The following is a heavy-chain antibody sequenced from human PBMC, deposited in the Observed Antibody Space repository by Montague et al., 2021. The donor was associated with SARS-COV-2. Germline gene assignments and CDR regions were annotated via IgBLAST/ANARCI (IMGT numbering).Heavy chain of an antibody. V-gene: IGHV4-39*01. CDR1: GGSISSSSHY. Sequence: SETLSLTRTLSGGSISSSSHYWGWIRQPPGKGLEWIGSIYYSGSTYYXPSLKSRVTISVDTSKNQFSLKLRSVTAADTTVYYCASLGRAVPTPAYYYGMDVWGQGTTVTVSS. CDR3: ASLGRAVPTPAYYYGMDV. D-gene: IGHD1-26*01. CDR2: IYYSGST. J-gene: IGHJ6*02.